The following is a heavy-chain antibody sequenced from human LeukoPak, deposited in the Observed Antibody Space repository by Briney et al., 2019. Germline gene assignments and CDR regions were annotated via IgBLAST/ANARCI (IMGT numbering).Heavy chain of an antibody. V-gene: IGHV3-48*04. J-gene: IGHJ4*02. CDR2: ISSSGSTI. CDR1: GFTFSTYA. D-gene: IGHD3-10*01. Sequence: PGGSLRLSCAASGFTFSTYAMTWVRQAPGKGLEWVSYISSSGSTIYYADSVKGRFTISRDNAKNSLYLQMNSLRAEDTAVYYCARTRGSGTGSYYFDYWGQGILVTVSS. CDR3: ARTRGSGTGSYYFDY.